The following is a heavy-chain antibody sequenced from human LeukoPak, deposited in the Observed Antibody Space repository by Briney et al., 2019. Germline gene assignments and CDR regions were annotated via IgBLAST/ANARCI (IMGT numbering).Heavy chain of an antibody. CDR1: GGSISSGSYY. D-gene: IGHD3-22*01. Sequence: SETLSLTCTVSGGSISSGSYYWSWIRQPAGKGLEWIGHIYISGSTKDSPSLKSRVIISVDTSKNQFSLKLSSVTAADTAVYYCARDHIDYYDSSGYYWYFDLWGRGTLVTVSS. V-gene: IGHV4-61*09. CDR2: IYISGST. CDR3: ARDHIDYYDSSGYYWYFDL. J-gene: IGHJ2*01.